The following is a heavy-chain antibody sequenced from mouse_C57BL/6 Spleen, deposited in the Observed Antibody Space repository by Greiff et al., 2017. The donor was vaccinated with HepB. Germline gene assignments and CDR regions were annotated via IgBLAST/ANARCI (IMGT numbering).Heavy chain of an antibody. J-gene: IGHJ2*01. CDR2: ISDGGSYT. CDR3: ERESYSHFDY. CDR1: GFTFSSYA. V-gene: IGHV5-4*01. D-gene: IGHD2-12*01. Sequence: EVQLVESGGGLVKPGGSLKLSCAASGFTFSSYAMSWVRQTPEKRLEWVATISDGGSYTYYPDNVKGRYTISRDNAKNNLYLQMSHLKSEDTAMYYCERESYSHFDYWGQGTTLTVSS.